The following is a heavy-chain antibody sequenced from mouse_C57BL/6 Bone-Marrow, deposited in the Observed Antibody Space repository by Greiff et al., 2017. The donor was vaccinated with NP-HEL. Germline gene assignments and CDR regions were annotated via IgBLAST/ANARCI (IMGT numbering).Heavy chain of an antibody. CDR1: GYTFTSYG. V-gene: IGHV1-81*01. D-gene: IGHD1-1*01. Sequence: LEESGAELARPGASVKLSCKASGYTFTSYGISWVKQRTGQGLEWIGEIYPRSGNTYYNEKFKGKATLTADKSSSTAYMELRSLTSEDSAVYFCARGYYGSNFDYWGQGTTLTVSS. J-gene: IGHJ2*01. CDR3: ARGYYGSNFDY. CDR2: IYPRSGNT.